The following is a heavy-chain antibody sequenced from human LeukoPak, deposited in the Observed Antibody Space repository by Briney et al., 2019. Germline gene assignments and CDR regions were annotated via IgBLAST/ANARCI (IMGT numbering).Heavy chain of an antibody. CDR3: AKQGFGC. CDR2: ISYDGSNK. J-gene: IGHJ4*02. D-gene: IGHD1/OR15-1a*01. Sequence: GGSLRLSCAASGFTFSSYAMHWVRQAPGKGLEWVAVISYDGSNKYYADSVKGRFTISRDNSKNTLYLQMNSLRAEDTAVYYCAKQGFGCWGQGTLVTVSS. CDR1: GFTFSSYA. V-gene: IGHV3-30*04.